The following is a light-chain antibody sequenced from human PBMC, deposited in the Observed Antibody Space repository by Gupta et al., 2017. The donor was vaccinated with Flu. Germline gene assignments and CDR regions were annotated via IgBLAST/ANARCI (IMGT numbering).Light chain of an antibody. CDR3: QQSYSAPAIS. Sequence: DIQMTQSPPSLSASVGDRVTITCRASQSISSYLNWYQQKPGKAPKLLIYATSNLQTGVPPRFSGSGSGTDFALTISSLQREDFATYYCQQSYSAPAISFGGGTKVEIE. CDR2: ATS. V-gene: IGKV1-39*01. J-gene: IGKJ4*01. CDR1: QSISSY.